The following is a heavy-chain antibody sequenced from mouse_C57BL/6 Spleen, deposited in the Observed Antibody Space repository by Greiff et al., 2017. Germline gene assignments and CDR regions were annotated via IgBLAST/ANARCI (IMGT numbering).Heavy chain of an antibody. CDR3: ARQDYGRPFDY. Sequence: EVMLVESGGGLVQPGESLKLSCESNEYEFPSHDTSWVRTTPEKRLELVAAINSDGGSTYYPDTMERRFIISRDNTKKTLYLQMSSLRSEDTALYYCARQDYGRPFDYWGQGTTLTVSS. J-gene: IGHJ2*01. CDR2: INSDGGST. V-gene: IGHV5-2*01. CDR1: EYEFPSHD. D-gene: IGHD1-1*01.